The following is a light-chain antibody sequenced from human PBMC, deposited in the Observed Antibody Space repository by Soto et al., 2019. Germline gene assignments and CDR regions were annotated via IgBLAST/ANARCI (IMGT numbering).Light chain of an antibody. CDR3: QNYNLS. CDR1: QSVRSN. J-gene: IGKJ3*01. Sequence: EIVLTQSPATLSLYPGERATLSCRASQSVRSNLAWYQQKPGQAPRLLIYSASTRATGVPDRFSGSGSGTHFTLTITRLEPEDFAIYICQNYNLSFGPGTKVDIK. V-gene: IGKV3-20*01. CDR2: SAS.